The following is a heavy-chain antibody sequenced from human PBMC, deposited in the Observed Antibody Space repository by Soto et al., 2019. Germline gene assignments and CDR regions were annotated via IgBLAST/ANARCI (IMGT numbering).Heavy chain of an antibody. J-gene: IGHJ6*02. CDR2: ISGSGGST. CDR3: AKDRRAAAGTAYYYGMDV. D-gene: IGHD6-13*01. Sequence: EVQLLESGGGLVQPGGSLRLSCAASGFTFSSYAMSWVRQAPGKGLEWVSAISGSGGSTYYADSVKGRFTISRDNSKNTLYLQMNSLRAEDTAVYYCAKDRRAAAGTAYYYGMDVWGPGTTVTVSS. V-gene: IGHV3-23*01. CDR1: GFTFSSYA.